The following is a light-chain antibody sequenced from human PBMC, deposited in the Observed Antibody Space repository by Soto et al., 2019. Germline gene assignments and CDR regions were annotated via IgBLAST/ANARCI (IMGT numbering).Light chain of an antibody. CDR3: QQLNSDPYN. J-gene: IGKJ2*01. CDR1: QGISSY. V-gene: IGKV1-9*01. Sequence: DIQLTQSPSFLSASVGDRVTITCRASQGISSYLAWYQQKPGKAPKLLIYTASTLQSGGPSRFSGSGSGTEHTLTLSSLQAEDIETDYCQQLNSDPYNFGQGTKREIK. CDR2: TAS.